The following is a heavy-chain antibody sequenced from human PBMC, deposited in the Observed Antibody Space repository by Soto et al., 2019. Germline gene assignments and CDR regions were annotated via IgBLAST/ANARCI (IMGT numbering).Heavy chain of an antibody. CDR1: GFTFSNYA. V-gene: IGHV3-23*01. CDR3: AKGFYSSDRGEVFDY. Sequence: EVHLLESGGGLVQPGGSLRLSCAASGFTFSNYAMSWVRQAPGKGLEWVSTIISGGNTYYADSVKGRFTISRDNSKNTLYLQMNSLRAEDTAVYYCAKGFYSSDRGEVFDYWGQGTLVTVSS. J-gene: IGHJ4*02. CDR2: IISGGNT. D-gene: IGHD6-19*01.